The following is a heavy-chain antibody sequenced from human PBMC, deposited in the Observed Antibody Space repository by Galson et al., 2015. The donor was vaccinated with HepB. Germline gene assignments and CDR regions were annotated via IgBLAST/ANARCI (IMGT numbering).Heavy chain of an antibody. CDR2: INAGNGNT. CDR3: ARDRRYYDSSGGVWDYFDY. CDR1: GYTFTSYA. V-gene: IGHV1-3*01. D-gene: IGHD3-22*01. Sequence: SVKVSCKASGYTFTSYAMHWVRQAPGQRLEWMGWINAGNGNTKYSQKFQGRVTITRDTSASTAYMELSSLRSEDTAVYYCARDRRYYDSSGGVWDYFDYWGQGTLVTVSS. J-gene: IGHJ4*02.